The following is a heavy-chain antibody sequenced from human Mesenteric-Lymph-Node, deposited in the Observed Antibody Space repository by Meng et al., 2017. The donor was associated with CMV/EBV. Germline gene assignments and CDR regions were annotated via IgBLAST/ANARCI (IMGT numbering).Heavy chain of an antibody. J-gene: IGHJ4*02. Sequence: SETLSLTCTVSGGSVSSGSYRWTWIRQPPGKGLEWIGYIYYTGSTNYNPSLKSRVTISLDTSKNQFSLKLSSVTAADTAVYYCASTREGYYYDRSGIDYWDQGTLVTVSS. CDR1: GGSVSSGSYR. D-gene: IGHD3-22*01. CDR2: IYYTGST. V-gene: IGHV4-61*01. CDR3: ASTREGYYYDRSGIDY.